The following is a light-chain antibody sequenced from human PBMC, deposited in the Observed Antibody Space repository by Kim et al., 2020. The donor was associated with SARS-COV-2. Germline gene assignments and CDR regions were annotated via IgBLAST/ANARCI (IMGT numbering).Light chain of an antibody. V-gene: IGLV6-57*03. J-gene: IGLJ3*02. CDR1: SGRIASSY. Sequence: GKTVTISCTRSSGRIASSYVQWFQQRPASAPTTVIYEDHHRPSGVPDRFSGCTDRSSNSASLTISGLEFEDEADYYCQSYDNTNWVLGGGTQLTVL. CDR2: EDH. CDR3: QSYDNTNWV.